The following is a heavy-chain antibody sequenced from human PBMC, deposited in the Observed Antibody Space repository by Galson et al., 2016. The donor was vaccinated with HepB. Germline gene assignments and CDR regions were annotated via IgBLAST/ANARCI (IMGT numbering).Heavy chain of an antibody. CDR1: GFSFSDHY. CDR2: IRKRANSYTT. D-gene: IGHD5-12*01. V-gene: IGHV3-72*01. CDR3: ARVNAMILDIGTLDL. Sequence: SLRLSCAASGFSFSDHYMDWVRQAPGKGLEWVGRIRKRANSYTTEYGASVKGRFSVSRDDSKNALYLQMNSLKSEDTAVYHCARVNAMILDIGTLDLWGHGTLVTVSS. J-gene: IGHJ3*01.